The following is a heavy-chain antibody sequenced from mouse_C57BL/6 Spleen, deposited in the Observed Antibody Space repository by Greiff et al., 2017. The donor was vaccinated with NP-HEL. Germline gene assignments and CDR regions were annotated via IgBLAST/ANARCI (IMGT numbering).Heavy chain of an antibody. Sequence: QVQLKESGAELVRPGASVTLSCKASGYTFTDYEMHWVKQTPVHGLEWIGAIDPETGGTAYNQKFKGKAILTADKSTSTAYIELRSLTSEDSAVYYCTRSNGYYETWFAYWGQGTLVTVSA. J-gene: IGHJ3*01. CDR2: IDPETGGT. D-gene: IGHD2-3*01. V-gene: IGHV1-15*01. CDR1: GYTFTDYE. CDR3: TRSNGYYETWFAY.